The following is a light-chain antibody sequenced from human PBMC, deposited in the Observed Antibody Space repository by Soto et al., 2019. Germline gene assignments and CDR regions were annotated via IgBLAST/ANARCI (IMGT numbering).Light chain of an antibody. Sequence: QSVLTQPASVSGSPGQSMTISCPGTSIDVGGYNYVSWYQHHPGKAPKLIIYDVTNRPSGVSNPFSGSKSGNTASLTISGLQPEDEADYYCSSYTTSNTRQIVFGTGTKVTGL. CDR1: SIDVGGYNY. CDR3: SSYTTSNTRQIV. V-gene: IGLV2-14*03. J-gene: IGLJ1*01. CDR2: DVT.